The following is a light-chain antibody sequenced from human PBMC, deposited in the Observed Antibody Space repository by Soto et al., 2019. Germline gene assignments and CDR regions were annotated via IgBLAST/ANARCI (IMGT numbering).Light chain of an antibody. Sequence: QSVLTQPPSASGSPGQSVTISCTGSGSGVGFYSYVSWYQQHPGKVPKLLIYEVTKRPSGVPDRFSGSKSGNTASLTVSGLQAEDEADYYRGSYAGTNNHHVFGTGTKVTVL. J-gene: IGLJ1*01. CDR1: GSGVGFYSY. CDR3: GSYAGTNNHHV. V-gene: IGLV2-8*01. CDR2: EVT.